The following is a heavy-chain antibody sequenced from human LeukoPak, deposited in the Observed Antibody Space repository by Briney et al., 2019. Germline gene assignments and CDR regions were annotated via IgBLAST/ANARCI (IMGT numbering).Heavy chain of an antibody. V-gene: IGHV4-39*01. CDR1: GGSISSSSYY. Sequence: SETLSLTCTVSGGSISSSSYYWGWIRQPPGKGLEWIGSIYYSGSTYYNLSLKSRVTISVDTSKNQFSLKLSSVTAADTAVYYCARLGYCSSTSCWDLDDAFDIWGQGTMVTVSS. D-gene: IGHD2-2*03. J-gene: IGHJ3*02. CDR3: ARLGYCSSTSCWDLDDAFDI. CDR2: IYYSGST.